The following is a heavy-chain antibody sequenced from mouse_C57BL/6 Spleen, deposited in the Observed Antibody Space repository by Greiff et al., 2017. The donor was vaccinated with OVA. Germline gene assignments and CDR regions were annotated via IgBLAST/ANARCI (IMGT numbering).Heavy chain of an antibody. J-gene: IGHJ2*01. CDR2: ISYDGSN. CDR3: ARDHDGYSYFDY. D-gene: IGHD2-3*01. CDR1: GYSITSGYY. V-gene: IGHV3-6*01. Sequence: EVKLMESGPGLVKPSQSLSLTCSVTGYSITSGYYWNWIRQFPGNKLEWMGYISYDGSNNYNPSLKNRISITRDTSKNQFFLKLNSVTTEDTATYYCARDHDGYSYFDYWGQGTTLTVSS.